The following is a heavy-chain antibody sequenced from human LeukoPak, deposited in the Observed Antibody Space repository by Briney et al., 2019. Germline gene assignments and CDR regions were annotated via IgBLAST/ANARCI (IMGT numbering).Heavy chain of an antibody. V-gene: IGHV3-74*01. CDR1: GFTFSSYW. D-gene: IGHD3-3*01. J-gene: IGHJ5*02. Sequence: GGSLRLSCAASGFTFSSYWMHWVRQAPGKGLVWVSRINSDGSSTSYADSVKGRFTISRDNAKNTLYLQMNSLRAEDTAVYYCARGVTIFGVVIKFYNWFDPWGQGTLVTVSP. CDR2: INSDGSST. CDR3: ARGVTIFGVVIKFYNWFDP.